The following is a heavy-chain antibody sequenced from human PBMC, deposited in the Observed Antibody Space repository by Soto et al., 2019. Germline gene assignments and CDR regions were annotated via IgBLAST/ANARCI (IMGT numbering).Heavy chain of an antibody. Sequence: ASVKVSCKAPGYTFTDYYMHWVRQAPGQGLEWMGWINPNSGGTNYAQKFRGRVTMTRDTSISTAYMELSRLRSDDTAVYYCARKLELRGSYYYYYDMDVWGQGTTVTVSS. V-gene: IGHV1-2*02. CDR1: GYTFTDYY. CDR3: ARKLELRGSYYYYYDMDV. D-gene: IGHD1-7*01. J-gene: IGHJ6*02. CDR2: INPNSGGT.